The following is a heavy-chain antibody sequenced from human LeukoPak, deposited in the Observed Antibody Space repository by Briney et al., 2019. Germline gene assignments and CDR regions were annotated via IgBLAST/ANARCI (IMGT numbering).Heavy chain of an antibody. J-gene: IGHJ6*03. CDR1: GFTFSSYG. D-gene: IGHD2-2*01. Sequence: GGSLRLSCAASGFTFSSYGMSWVRQAPGKGLEWVSAISGSGGSTYYADSVKGRFTISRDNSKNTLYLQMNSLRAEDTAVYYCARAGIVVVPAAIYSYMDVWGKGTTVTVSS. CDR3: ARAGIVVVPAAIYSYMDV. V-gene: IGHV3-23*01. CDR2: ISGSGGST.